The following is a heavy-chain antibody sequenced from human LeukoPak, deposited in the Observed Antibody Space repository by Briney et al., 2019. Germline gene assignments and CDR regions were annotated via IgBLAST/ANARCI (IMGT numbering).Heavy chain of an antibody. V-gene: IGHV4-59*01. CDR3: ARGHCSSTSCAAGWFDP. Sequence: SETLSLTCTVSGDSITSYYWSWIRQPPGKGLEWIGYIYYSGSTNYNPSLKSRVTISVDTSENQFSLKLSSVTAADTAVYYCARGHCSSTSCAAGWFDPWGQGTLVTVSS. CDR2: IYYSGST. CDR1: GDSITSYY. J-gene: IGHJ5*02. D-gene: IGHD2-2*01.